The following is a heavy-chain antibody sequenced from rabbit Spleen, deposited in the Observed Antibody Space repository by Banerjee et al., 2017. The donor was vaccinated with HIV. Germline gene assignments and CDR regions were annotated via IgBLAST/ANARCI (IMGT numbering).Heavy chain of an antibody. CDR3: GSSSDVYQFNL. Sequence: QEQLVESGGGLVQPGGSLKLSCKASGFDFSSYGVSWVRQGPGKGLEWIGYIYAGGSGSTYYASWAKGRFTISKTSSTTVTLQMTSLTAADTATYFCGSSSDVYQFNLWGQGTLVTVS. D-gene: IGHD1-1*01. V-gene: IGHV1S45*01. J-gene: IGHJ4*01. CDR1: GFDFSSYG. CDR2: IYAGGSGST.